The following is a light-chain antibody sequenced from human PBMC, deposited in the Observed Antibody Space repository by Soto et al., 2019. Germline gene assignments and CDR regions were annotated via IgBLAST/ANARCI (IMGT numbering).Light chain of an antibody. CDR1: SGSIASND. Sequence: NFMLTQPHSVXESPGKTVTISCTRSSGSIASNDVQWYQQRPGSAPTTVIYENNQRPSGVPDRFSGSTDGSSNSASLTISXLXXXXXADXYCQSYDSSTVVFGGGTKLTVL. CDR3: QSYDSSTVV. J-gene: IGLJ2*01. V-gene: IGLV6-57*04. CDR2: ENN.